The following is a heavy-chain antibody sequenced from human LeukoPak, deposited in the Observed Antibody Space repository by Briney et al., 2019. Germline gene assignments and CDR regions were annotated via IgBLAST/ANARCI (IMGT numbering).Heavy chain of an antibody. CDR1: GGSINSGGYY. CDR3: ARYYYDSGGLYKDALDT. Sequence: PSQTLSLTCTVSGGSINSGGYYWTWIRQHPGKGLEWIGYIYYSGSTYYNPSLKSRLTISLDTSKNQFSLKLSSVTAADTAVYYCARYYYDSGGLYKDALDTWGQGTMVTVSS. CDR2: IYYSGST. J-gene: IGHJ3*02. D-gene: IGHD3-22*01. V-gene: IGHV4-31*03.